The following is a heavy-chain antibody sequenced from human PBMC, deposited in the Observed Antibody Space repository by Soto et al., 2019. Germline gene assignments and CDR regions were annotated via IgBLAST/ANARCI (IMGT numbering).Heavy chain of an antibody. CDR1: GFDFDDHA. D-gene: IGHD2-8*01. Sequence: GGSLRLSCAASGFDFDDHAMHWVRLGPGRGLEWVSGLSWNSGDIGYADSGKGQFTISRDNAKDSRYLQMTLLRPGDTAFYVYAKATMASSGTRRAFDIWGQGTMVTVSS. CDR2: LSWNSGDI. V-gene: IGHV3-9*01. CDR3: AKATMASSGTRRAFDI. J-gene: IGHJ3*02.